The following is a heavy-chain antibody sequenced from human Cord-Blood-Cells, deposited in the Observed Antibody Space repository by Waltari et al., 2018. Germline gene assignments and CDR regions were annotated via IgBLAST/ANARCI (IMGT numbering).Heavy chain of an antibody. J-gene: IGHJ6*03. CDR3: ARGLGGDFWSGYYYYYYMDV. CDR1: GGSFSGYY. D-gene: IGHD3-3*01. CDR2: INHSGNT. Sequence: QVQLQQWGAGLLKPSETLSLTCAVYGGSFSGYYWSWVRQPPGKGLEWSGEINHSGNTNDNPSLKSRVTISVDTSKNQFSLKLSSVTAADTAVYYCARGLGGDFWSGYYYYYYMDVWGKGTTVTVSS. V-gene: IGHV4-34*01.